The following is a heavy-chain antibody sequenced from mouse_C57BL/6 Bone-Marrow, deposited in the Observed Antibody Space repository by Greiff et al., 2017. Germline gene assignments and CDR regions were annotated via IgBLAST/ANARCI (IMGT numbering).Heavy chain of an antibody. Sequence: QVQLQQSGAELMKPGASVKLSCKATGYTFTGYWIEWVKQRPGHGLAWIGEILPGSGSTNYNEKFKSKATLTVDTSSSTAYMQLSRLTSEDSAVYYCARSSGLRFAYWGQGTLVTVSA. D-gene: IGHD2-4*01. CDR2: ILPGSGST. CDR3: ARSSGLRFAY. V-gene: IGHV1-9*01. CDR1: GYTFTGYW. J-gene: IGHJ3*01.